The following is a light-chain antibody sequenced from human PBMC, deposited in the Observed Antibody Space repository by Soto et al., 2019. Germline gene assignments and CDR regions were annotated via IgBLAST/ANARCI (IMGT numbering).Light chain of an antibody. J-gene: IGKJ4*01. CDR3: QQYASLRLT. CDR1: QSVGRNY. Sequence: EIVLTQSPGTLSLSPGERATLSCRASQSVGRNYLAWYQQKPGQAPRLLIYGASSRATGIPDRFSGSRSGTDFALTLSRLEPEDFAVCYCQQYASLRLTFGGGTKPEIK. CDR2: GAS. V-gene: IGKV3-20*01.